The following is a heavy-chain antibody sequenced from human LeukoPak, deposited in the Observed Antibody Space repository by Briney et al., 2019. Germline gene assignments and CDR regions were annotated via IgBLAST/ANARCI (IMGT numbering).Heavy chain of an antibody. J-gene: IGHJ4*02. CDR1: GYTFTDYY. Sequence: GASVKLSCNASGYTFTDYYMHWVRQAPGQGLEWMGRINPNSGGTNYAQNFQGRVTMTRDTSISTAYMELSRLRSDDTAVFYCARSSGWFYFDYWGQGTLVTVSS. V-gene: IGHV1-2*02. CDR2: INPNSGGT. CDR3: ARSSGWFYFDY. D-gene: IGHD6-19*01.